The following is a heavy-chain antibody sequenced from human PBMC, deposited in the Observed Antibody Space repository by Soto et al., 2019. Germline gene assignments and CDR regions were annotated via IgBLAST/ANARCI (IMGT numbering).Heavy chain of an antibody. D-gene: IGHD3-22*01. Sequence: GGSLRLSCAASGFTFSSYAMSWVRQAPGKGLEWVSAISGSGGSTYYADSVKGRFTISRDNSKNTLYLQMNSLRAEDTAVYYCANLFNSYDSSGYYTTWGQGTLVTAPQ. CDR1: GFTFSSYA. J-gene: IGHJ5*02. V-gene: IGHV3-23*01. CDR3: ANLFNSYDSSGYYTT. CDR2: ISGSGGST.